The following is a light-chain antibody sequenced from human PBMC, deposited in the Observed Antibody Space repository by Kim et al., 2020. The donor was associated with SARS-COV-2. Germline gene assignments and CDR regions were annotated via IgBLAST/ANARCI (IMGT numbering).Light chain of an antibody. CDR3: QKDNSAPWT. J-gene: IGKJ1*01. V-gene: IGKV1-27*01. CDR2: AAY. Sequence: VGDRVTITCRASQGSSNYLAWYQQKPGKLPNLLIYAAYTVQSGVPSRFSGSGSGTDITLTISSLQPEDVANYYWQKDNSAPWTFGQGTKVDIK. CDR1: QGSSNY.